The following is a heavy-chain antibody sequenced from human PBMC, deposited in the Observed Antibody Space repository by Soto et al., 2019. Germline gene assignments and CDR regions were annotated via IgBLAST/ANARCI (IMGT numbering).Heavy chain of an antibody. CDR1: GFTVSSNY. J-gene: IGHJ4*02. CDR3: ARGLCGADCYPYPFDY. V-gene: IGHV3-53*02. Sequence: EVQLVETGGGLIQPGGSLRLSCAASGFTVSSNYMSWVRQAPGKGLEWVSIFYSGGSTYYADSVKGRFTISRDNSKNTLYLQMNSLRAEDTAVYYCARGLCGADCYPYPFDYWGQGTLVTVSS. D-gene: IGHD2-21*02. CDR2: FYSGGST.